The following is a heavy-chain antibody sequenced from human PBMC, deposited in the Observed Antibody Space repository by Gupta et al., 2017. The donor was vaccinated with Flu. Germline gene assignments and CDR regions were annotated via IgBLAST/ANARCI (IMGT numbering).Heavy chain of an antibody. CDR2: IRSKTNNYAT. D-gene: IGHD1/OR15-1a*01. V-gene: IGHV3-73*02. J-gene: IGHJ1*01. Sequence: EVQLVESGGGLVQPGGSLKLSCPASGFIFRASAVHWVRQASGKGLEWVGRIRSKTNNYATTYAASVKGRFTISRDDSKSMAFLQMNSLKTEDTAVYYCTDGWNNEQGWGQGTLVTVSS. CDR1: GFIFRASA. CDR3: TDGWNNEQG.